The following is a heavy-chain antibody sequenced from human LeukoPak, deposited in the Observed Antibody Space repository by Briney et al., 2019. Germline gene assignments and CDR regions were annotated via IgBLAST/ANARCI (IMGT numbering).Heavy chain of an antibody. J-gene: IGHJ4*02. CDR1: GFTFSSYG. CDR3: AKDGIAVAGTTDPDY. Sequence: GGSLRLSCAASGFTFSSYGMSRVRQAPGKGLEWVSAISGSGGSTYYADSVKGRFTISRDNSKNTLYLQMNSLRAEDTAVYYCAKDGIAVAGTTDPDYWGQGTLVTVSS. V-gene: IGHV3-23*01. D-gene: IGHD6-19*01. CDR2: ISGSGGST.